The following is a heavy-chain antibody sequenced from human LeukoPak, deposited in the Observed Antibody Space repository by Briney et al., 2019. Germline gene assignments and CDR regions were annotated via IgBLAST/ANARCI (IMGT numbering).Heavy chain of an antibody. Sequence: SETLSLTCTVSGGSISSYYWSWIRQPAGKGPEWIGRIYTSGSTNYNPSLKSRVTMSVDTSKNQFSLKLSSVTAADTAVYYCARVGPRVVGATHYYGMDVWGQGTTVTVSS. CDR2: IYTSGST. D-gene: IGHD1-26*01. J-gene: IGHJ6*02. CDR1: GGSISSYY. CDR3: ARVGPRVVGATHYYGMDV. V-gene: IGHV4-4*07.